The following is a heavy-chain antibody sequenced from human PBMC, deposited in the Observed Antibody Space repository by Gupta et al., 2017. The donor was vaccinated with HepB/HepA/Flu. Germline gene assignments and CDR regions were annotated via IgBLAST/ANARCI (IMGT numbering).Heavy chain of an antibody. D-gene: IGHD1-26*01. CDR3: AVGVGATTLAGGWGPPIDY. CDR1: GYSFTSYW. J-gene: IGHJ4*02. V-gene: IGHV5-51*01. Sequence: EVQLVQSGAEVNKPGESLKISCTGSGYSFTSYWIGWVRQMPGKGLEWMGIIYPGDSDTRYSPSFQGQVTISADKSISTAYLQWSSLKASDTAMYYCAVGVGATTLAGGWGPPIDYWGQGTLVTVSS. CDR2: IYPGDSDT.